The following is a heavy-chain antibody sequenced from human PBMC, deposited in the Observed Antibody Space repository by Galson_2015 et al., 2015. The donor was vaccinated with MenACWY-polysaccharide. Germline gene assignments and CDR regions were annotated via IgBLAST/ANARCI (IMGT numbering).Heavy chain of an antibody. CDR1: GFPFSAYW. CDR3: ARGQKTLGP. V-gene: IGHV3-7*04. Sequence: LRLSCAASGFPFSAYWMSWVRQAPGTGLEWVANIKQDGSENYYVDSVKGRITISRDNAKNSLYLQMNSLRAEDTAVYYCARGQKTLGPWGQGTLVTVSS. CDR2: IKQDGSEN. J-gene: IGHJ5*02.